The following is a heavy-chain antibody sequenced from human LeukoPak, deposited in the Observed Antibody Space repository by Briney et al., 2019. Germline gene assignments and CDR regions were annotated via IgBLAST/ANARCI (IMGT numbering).Heavy chain of an antibody. CDR1: GGSISSYY. D-gene: IGHD3-22*01. CDR2: IYTSGST. CDR3: ARSDSLLWDAFDI. Sequence: SETLSLTCTVSGGSISSYYWSWIRQPPGKGLEWIGYIYTSGSTNYNPSLKSRVTMSVDTSKNQFSLKLSSVTAADTAVYYCARSDSLLWDAFDIWGQGTMVTVSS. J-gene: IGHJ3*02. V-gene: IGHV4-4*09.